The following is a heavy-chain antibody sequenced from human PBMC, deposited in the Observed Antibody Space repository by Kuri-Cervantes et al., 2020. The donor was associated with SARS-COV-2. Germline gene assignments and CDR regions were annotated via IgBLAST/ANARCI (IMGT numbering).Heavy chain of an antibody. D-gene: IGHD3-22*01. Sequence: SVKVSCKASGGTFSSYAISWVRQAPGQGLEWMEGIIPIFGTANYAQKFQGRVTITADKSTSTAYMELSSLRSEDTAVYYCARDNVEGYYDSSGYSIWGQGTLVTVSS. V-gene: IGHV1-69*06. CDR2: IIPIFGTA. J-gene: IGHJ4*02. CDR3: ARDNVEGYYDSSGYSI. CDR1: GGTFSSYA.